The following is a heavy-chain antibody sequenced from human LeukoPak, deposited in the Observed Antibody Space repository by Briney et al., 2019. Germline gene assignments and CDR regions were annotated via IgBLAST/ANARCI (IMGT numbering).Heavy chain of an antibody. CDR2: ISYDGSNK. J-gene: IGHJ3*02. CDR3: AKGRIVATIWDAFDI. D-gene: IGHD5-12*01. V-gene: IGHV3-30*18. CDR1: GFTFSDYY. Sequence: GGSLRLSCAASGFTFSDYYMSWIRQAPGKGLEWVAVISYDGSNKYYADSVKGRFTISRDNSKNTLYLQMNSLRAEDTAVYYCAKGRIVATIWDAFDIWGQGTMVTVSS.